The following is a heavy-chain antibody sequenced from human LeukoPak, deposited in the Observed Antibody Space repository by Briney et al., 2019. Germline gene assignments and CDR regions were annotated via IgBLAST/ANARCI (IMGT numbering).Heavy chain of an antibody. CDR2: ISSSSSDI. CDR1: GFTFSSYS. D-gene: IGHD1-26*01. V-gene: IGHV3-21*01. Sequence: GGSLRLSCAASGFTFSSYSMNCVRHAPGKGLEWVSSISSSSSDIYYADSVKGRFTISRDKPKNTLYLQMNSLRAKDTAVYYCARDKIVGGHLQTDWGEGTSVTVSS. J-gene: IGHJ4*02. CDR3: ARDKIVGGHLQTD.